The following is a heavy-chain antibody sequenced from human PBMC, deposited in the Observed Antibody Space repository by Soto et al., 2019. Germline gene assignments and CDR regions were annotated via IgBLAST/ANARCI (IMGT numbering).Heavy chain of an antibody. D-gene: IGHD4-17*01. V-gene: IGHV3-9*01. Sequence: DVQLVESGGGLVQPGRSLRLSCAASGFTFDDYAMHWVRQAPGKGLEWVSGISWNSGSIGYADSVKGRFTISRDNAKNSLYLQMNSLRAEDTALYYCAKGYGDYIDYFDYWGQGTLVTVSS. CDR1: GFTFDDYA. CDR3: AKGYGDYIDYFDY. J-gene: IGHJ4*02. CDR2: ISWNSGSI.